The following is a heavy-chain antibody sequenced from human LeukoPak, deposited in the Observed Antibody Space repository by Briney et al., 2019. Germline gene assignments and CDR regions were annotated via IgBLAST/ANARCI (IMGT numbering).Heavy chain of an antibody. CDR1: GFTFSSYA. CDR2: IVGSGGST. CDR3: AKADYDILTAYYS. D-gene: IGHD3-9*01. V-gene: IGHV3-23*01. J-gene: IGHJ5*02. Sequence: GSLRLSCAASGFTFSSYAMNWVRQAPGKGLEWVSTIVGSGGSTYYADSVKGRFTISRDSSKNTLYLQMNSLRAEDTAVYYCAKADYDILTAYYSWGQGTLVTVSS.